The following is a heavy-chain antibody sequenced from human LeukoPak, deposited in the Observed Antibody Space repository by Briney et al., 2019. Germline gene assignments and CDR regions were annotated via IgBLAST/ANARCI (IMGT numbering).Heavy chain of an antibody. CDR3: ARDVPGSIGTTARFDP. CDR2: INPNSGGT. J-gene: IGHJ5*02. CDR1: GYTFTGYY. V-gene: IGHV1-2*04. Sequence: ASVKVSCKASGYTFTGYYMRWVRQAPGQGLEWMGWINPNSGGTNYAQKFQGWVTMTRDTSISTAYMELRSLRSDDTAVYYCARDVPGSIGTTARFDPWGQGTLVTVSS. D-gene: IGHD1-1*01.